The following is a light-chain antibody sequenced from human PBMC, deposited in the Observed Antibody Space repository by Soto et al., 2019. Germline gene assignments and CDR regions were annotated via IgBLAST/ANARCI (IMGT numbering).Light chain of an antibody. CDR3: PQYNSYFQT. Sequence: DIQRTQSPSTLSASLGDRVTITCRASQTISRWLAWYQQILGQAPKLXIYDASSLESGVPPMFSGSGAGTECTLTISSLQHDDVETDYCPQYNSYFQTFCQGTKVDIK. CDR2: DAS. CDR1: QTISRW. J-gene: IGKJ1*01. V-gene: IGKV1-5*01.